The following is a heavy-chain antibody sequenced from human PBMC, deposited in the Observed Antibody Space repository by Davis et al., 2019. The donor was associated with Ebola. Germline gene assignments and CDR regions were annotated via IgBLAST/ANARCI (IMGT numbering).Heavy chain of an antibody. D-gene: IGHD6-19*01. Sequence: GGSLRLSCSASPFLFISYVMSWIRQAPGKGLEWVSYISSSGSTIYYADSVKGRFTISRDNSKNTLYLQMNSLRAEDTAVYYCARKTVADYWGQGTLVTVSS. V-gene: IGHV3-48*01. J-gene: IGHJ4*02. CDR3: ARKTVADY. CDR2: ISSSGSTI. CDR1: PFLFISYV.